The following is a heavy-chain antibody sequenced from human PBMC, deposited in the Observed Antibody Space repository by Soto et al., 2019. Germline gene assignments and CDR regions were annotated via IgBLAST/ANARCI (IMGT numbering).Heavy chain of an antibody. CDR2: VSYDGSNK. Sequence: QVQLVESGGGVVQPGRSLRLSCAASGFTFSSYGMHWVRQAPGKGLEWVAAVSYDGSNKYFADSVKGRFTISKDNSKNTLYLQMSGLGPEDTAVYYCAKDNRQQLAKGGGVFDFWGQGSLLTVSS. CDR1: GFTFSSYG. J-gene: IGHJ4*02. V-gene: IGHV3-30*18. D-gene: IGHD6-13*01. CDR3: AKDNRQQLAKGGGVFDF.